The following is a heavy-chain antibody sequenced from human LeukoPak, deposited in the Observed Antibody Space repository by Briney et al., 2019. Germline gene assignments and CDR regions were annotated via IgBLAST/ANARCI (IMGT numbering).Heavy chain of an antibody. J-gene: IGHJ4*02. D-gene: IGHD3-22*01. Sequence: GESLRLSCAASGFTFSTYAMHWVRQAPGKGLEWVAVISYDGSSKYYADSVKGRFTISRDNSKNTLYLQMNSLRAEDTAVYYCARANSYDSSGHYYEFDYWGQGTLVTVSS. CDR2: ISYDGSSK. CDR3: ARANSYDSSGHYYEFDY. CDR1: GFTFSTYA. V-gene: IGHV3-30*04.